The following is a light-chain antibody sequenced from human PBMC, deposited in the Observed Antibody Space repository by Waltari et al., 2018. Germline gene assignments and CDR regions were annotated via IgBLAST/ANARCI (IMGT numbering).Light chain of an antibody. V-gene: IGLV1-47*01. Sequence: QSVLTQPPSASGTPGQRVTISCSGSSSNLGRTYVYWYQQFPGTAPKLLISRNNPRPSGVPDRCSGSKSGTSASLAVSGLRSEDEADYYCAAWDDSLSVGVFGGGTRVTVL. CDR3: AAWDDSLSVGV. J-gene: IGLJ3*02. CDR1: SSNLGRTY. CDR2: RNN.